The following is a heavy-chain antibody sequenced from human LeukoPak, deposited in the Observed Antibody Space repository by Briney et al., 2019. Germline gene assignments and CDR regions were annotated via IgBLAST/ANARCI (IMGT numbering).Heavy chain of an antibody. D-gene: IGHD2-8*01. CDR2: IYYSGST. CDR3: TRSTNLEALDI. Sequence: SETLSLTCTVSGGSISSSSYYWSWIRQPPGKGLEWIGYIYYSGSTYYNPSLKSRVTISVDTSKNQFSLKLSSVTAADTALYYCTRSTNLEALDIWGQGTMVTVSS. CDR1: GGSISSSSYY. J-gene: IGHJ3*02. V-gene: IGHV4-30-4*01.